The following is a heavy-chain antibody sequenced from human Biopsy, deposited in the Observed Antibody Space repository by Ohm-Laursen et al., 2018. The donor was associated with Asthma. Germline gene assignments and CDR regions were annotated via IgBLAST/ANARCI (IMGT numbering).Heavy chain of an antibody. CDR3: AKEHLVRKSYLLEH. CDR1: GFNFHNYG. CDR2: ILFDGRKI. D-gene: IGHD2/OR15-2a*01. V-gene: IGHV3-30*18. Sequence: SLRLSCAASGFNFHNYGMNWVRRAPGKGLEWVAQILFDGRKINYPDSVKGRFTISRDNSKNMVYLQMNSLKPEDTAVYYCAKEHLVRKSYLLEHWGQGNPVSVSS. J-gene: IGHJ4*01.